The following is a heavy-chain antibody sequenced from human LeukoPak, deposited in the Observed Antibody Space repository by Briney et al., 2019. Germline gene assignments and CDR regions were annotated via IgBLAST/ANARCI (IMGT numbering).Heavy chain of an antibody. J-gene: IGHJ4*02. D-gene: IGHD5-18*01. CDR1: GGSFSGYY. Sequence: SETLSLTCAVYGGSFSGYYWSWIRQPPGKGLEWIGEINHSGSTNYNPSLKSRVTISVDTSKNQFSLKLSSVTAADTAVYYCARAEFIQPFDYWGQGTLVTVSS. V-gene: IGHV4-34*01. CDR3: ARAEFIQPFDY. CDR2: INHSGST.